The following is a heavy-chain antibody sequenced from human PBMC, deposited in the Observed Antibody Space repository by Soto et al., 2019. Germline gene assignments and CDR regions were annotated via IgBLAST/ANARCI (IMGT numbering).Heavy chain of an antibody. CDR1: GGTFSSYT. V-gene: IGHV1-69*08. J-gene: IGHJ6*04. CDR3: AREGIWSVDSSIAAMDV. CDR2: IIPILGIA. D-gene: IGHD6-6*01. Sequence: QVQLVQSGAEVKKPGSSVKVSCKASGGTFSSYTISWVRQAPGQGLEWMGRIIPILGIANYAQKFQGRVTITADKSTSTAYMELSSLRSEDTAVYYCAREGIWSVDSSIAAMDVWGKGTTVTVSS.